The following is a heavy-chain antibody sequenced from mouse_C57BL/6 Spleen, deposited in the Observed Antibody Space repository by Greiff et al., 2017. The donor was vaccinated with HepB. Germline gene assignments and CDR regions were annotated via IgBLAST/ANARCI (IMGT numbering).Heavy chain of an antibody. Sequence: EVQVVESGGDLVKPGGSLKLSCAASGFTFSSYGMSWVRQTPDKRLEWVATISSGGSYTYYPDSVKGRFTISRDNAKNNLYLQMSSLKSEDTAMYYCARHGEYGDYVDAMDYWGQGTSVTVSS. CDR2: ISSGGSYT. CDR1: GFTFSSYG. J-gene: IGHJ4*01. CDR3: ARHGEYGDYVDAMDY. D-gene: IGHD2-13*01. V-gene: IGHV5-6*01.